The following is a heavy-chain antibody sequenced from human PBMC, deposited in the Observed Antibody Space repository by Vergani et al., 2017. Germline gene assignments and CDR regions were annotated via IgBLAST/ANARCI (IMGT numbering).Heavy chain of an antibody. V-gene: IGHV3-9*01. CDR1: GFTFDDYA. Sequence: EVQLVESGGGLVQPGRSLRLSCAASGFTFDDYAMHWVRQAPGKGLEWVSGISWNSGSIGYADSVKGRFTISRDNAKNSLYLQMNSLRAEDTALYYCAKDRRGSGRYLPDYWGQGTLVTVSS. CDR3: AKDRRGSGRYLPDY. J-gene: IGHJ4*02. D-gene: IGHD3-10*01. CDR2: ISWNSGSI.